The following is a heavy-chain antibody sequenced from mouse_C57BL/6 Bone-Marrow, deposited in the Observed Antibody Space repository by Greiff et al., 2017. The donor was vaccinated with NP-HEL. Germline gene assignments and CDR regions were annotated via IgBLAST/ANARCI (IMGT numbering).Heavy chain of an antibody. V-gene: IGHV1-19*01. Sequence: VQLKQSGPVLVKPGASVKMSCKASGYTFTDYYMNWVKQSHGKSLEWIGVINPYNGGTSYNQKFKGKATLTADKSSSTAYMQFSSLTSEDSAIYYCARGYYNTYYFDYWGQGTTLTVSS. J-gene: IGHJ2*01. D-gene: IGHD2-12*01. CDR2: INPYNGGT. CDR1: GYTFTDYY. CDR3: ARGYYNTYYFDY.